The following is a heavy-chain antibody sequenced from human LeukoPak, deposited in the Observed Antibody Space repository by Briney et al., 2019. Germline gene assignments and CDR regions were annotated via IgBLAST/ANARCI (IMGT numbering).Heavy chain of an antibody. CDR1: GYSFSNYW. D-gene: IGHD4-23*01. Sequence: GGSLILSCAASGYSFSNYWMHWVRQAPGKGLVWVSHINNDGSSTNYADSVKGRFTVSRDNAKNTLYLQMNGLRAEDTAMYYCARDNGGIDYWGQGALVTVSS. CDR2: INNDGSST. V-gene: IGHV3-74*01. CDR3: ARDNGGIDY. J-gene: IGHJ4*02.